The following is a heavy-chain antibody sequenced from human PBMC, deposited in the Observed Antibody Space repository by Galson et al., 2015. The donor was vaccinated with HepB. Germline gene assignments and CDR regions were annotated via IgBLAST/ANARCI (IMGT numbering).Heavy chain of an antibody. D-gene: IGHD5-18*01. J-gene: IGHJ4*02. CDR1: GGSVSSSSYN. CDR2: IYYSGST. CDR3: ARQRYSYGSLYYFDY. Sequence: ETLSLTCTVSGGSVSSSSYNWGWIRQPPGKGLEWIGSIYYSGSTYYNPSLKSRVTISVDTSKNQFSLKLSSVTAADTAVYYCARQRYSYGSLYYFDYWGQGTLVTVSS. V-gene: IGHV4-39*01.